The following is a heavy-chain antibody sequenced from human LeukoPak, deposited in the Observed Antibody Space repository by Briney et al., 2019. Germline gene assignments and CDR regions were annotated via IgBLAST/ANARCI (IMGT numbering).Heavy chain of an antibody. CDR2: IRDDGSNK. Sequence: GGSLRLSCAASGFTFSSYGMHWVRQAPGKGLEWVAFIRDDGSNKYYADSVKGRFTISRDNSKNTLYLQMNSLRAEDTAVYYCAKDPFGNDYSNPFDYWGQGTLVTVSS. D-gene: IGHD4-11*01. V-gene: IGHV3-30*02. CDR1: GFTFSSYG. CDR3: AKDPFGNDYSNPFDY. J-gene: IGHJ4*02.